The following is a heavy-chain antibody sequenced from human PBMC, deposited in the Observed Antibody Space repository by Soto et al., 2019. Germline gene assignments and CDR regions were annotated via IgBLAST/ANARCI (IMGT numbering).Heavy chain of an antibody. CDR3: AKDFPMVWGVHNPPI. D-gene: IGHD3-10*01. V-gene: IGHV3-23*01. CDR2: ISGSGSNT. J-gene: IGHJ6*02. CDR1: GFTFSSYG. Sequence: GGALILSCAASGFTFSSYGMSWVRQAPGKGLEWVSAISGSGSNTYYADSVKGRFTISRDNSKNTLYLEMNSLRAEDTAVFYCAKDFPMVWGVHNPPIRGQGTKGTVSS.